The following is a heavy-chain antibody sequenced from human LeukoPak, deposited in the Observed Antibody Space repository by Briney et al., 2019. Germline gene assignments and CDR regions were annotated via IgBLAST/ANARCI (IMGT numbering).Heavy chain of an antibody. J-gene: IGHJ4*02. Sequence: PGGSLRLSCAASGFTFSSYWMSWVRQAPGKGLEWVANIKQDGSEKYYVDSVKGRFAIYRGNAKNSLYLQMNSLRGEDTAVYYCARDRGSVPKGQGDYWGQGTLVTVSS. D-gene: IGHD3-10*01. CDR1: GFTFSSYW. CDR2: IKQDGSEK. V-gene: IGHV3-7*01. CDR3: ARDRGSVPKGQGDY.